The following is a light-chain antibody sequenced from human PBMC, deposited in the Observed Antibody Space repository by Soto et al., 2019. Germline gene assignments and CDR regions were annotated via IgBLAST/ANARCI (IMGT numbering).Light chain of an antibody. CDR2: EVS. J-gene: IGLJ2*01. CDR3: CSYAGSRVV. Sequence: QSALTQPASVSGSPGQSITISCTGTSSDVGSYNLVSWYQQHPGKAPKLMIYEVSKRPSGVSNRFSGSKSGNTASLTIPGLQAEDEADYYCCSYAGSRVVFGGGTKLTVL. V-gene: IGLV2-23*02. CDR1: SSDVGSYNL.